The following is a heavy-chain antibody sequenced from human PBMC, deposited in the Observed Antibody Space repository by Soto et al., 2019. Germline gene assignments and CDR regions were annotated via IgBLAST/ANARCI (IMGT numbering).Heavy chain of an antibody. Sequence: GSLRLSCAASGFTFSTYAMSWVRQAPGKGLEWVSTISDSGGRTYYAASVKGRFTISRDNSKNTLYLLMNSLSAEDTALYYCAKFHGSGTYFNFPDYWGQGTLVTVPS. CDR1: GFTFSTYA. D-gene: IGHD3-10*01. J-gene: IGHJ4*02. V-gene: IGHV3-23*01. CDR3: AKFHGSGTYFNFPDY. CDR2: ISDSGGRT.